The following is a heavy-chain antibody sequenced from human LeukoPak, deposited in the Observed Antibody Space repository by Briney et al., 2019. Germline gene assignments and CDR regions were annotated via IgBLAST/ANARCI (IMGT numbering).Heavy chain of an antibody. J-gene: IGHJ6*02. D-gene: IGHD3-10*01. CDR1: GFTFSTHA. Sequence: GGSLRLSCSASGFTFSTHAMHWVRQAPGKGLEYVSVISSNGGTIYYADSVKGRFTISRDNAQNSLYLQMNSLRVEDTAVYYCARSFRRYGMDVWGQGTTVTVSS. CDR2: ISSNGGTI. V-gene: IGHV3-64*04. CDR3: ARSFRRYGMDV.